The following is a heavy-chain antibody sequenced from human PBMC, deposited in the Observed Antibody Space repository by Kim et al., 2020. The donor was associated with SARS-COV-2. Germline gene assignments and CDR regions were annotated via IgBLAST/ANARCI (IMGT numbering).Heavy chain of an antibody. J-gene: IGHJ4*02. CDR2: ISYDGSNK. CDR1: GFTFSSYG. Sequence: GGSLRLSCAASGFTFSSYGMHWVRQAPGKGLEWVAVISYDGSNKYYADSVKGRFTISRDNSKNTLYLQMNGLRAEDTAVYYCAKDPASPLATIYDYWGQ. D-gene: IGHD5-12*01. V-gene: IGHV3-30*18. CDR3: AKDPASPLATIYDY.